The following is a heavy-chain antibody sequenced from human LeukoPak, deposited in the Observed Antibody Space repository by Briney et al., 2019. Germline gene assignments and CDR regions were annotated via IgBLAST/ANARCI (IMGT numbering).Heavy chain of an antibody. Sequence: PSETLSLTCTVSGGSISSYYWSWIRQPPGKGLEWIRYIYYSGSTNYNPSLKSRVTISVDRSKNQFSLKLSSVTAADTAVYYCARDASYYYDSSGYGWFDPWGQGTLVTVSS. CDR3: ARDASYYYDSSGYGWFDP. V-gene: IGHV4-59*12. D-gene: IGHD3-22*01. CDR2: IYYSGST. J-gene: IGHJ5*02. CDR1: GGSISSYY.